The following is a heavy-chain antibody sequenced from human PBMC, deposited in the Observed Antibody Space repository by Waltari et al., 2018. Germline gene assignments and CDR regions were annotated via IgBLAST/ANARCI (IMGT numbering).Heavy chain of an antibody. CDR2: LIPFLDRA. Sequence: QVQLVQSGAEVKKPGSSVRVSCTASGATVSSYPISWVRQAPGQGLEWMGRLIPFLDRANYAQRFQGRLTITADKSTNTAYMELASLTSEDTAVYYCARPTGDSTASSNWFDPWGQGTLVTVSS. D-gene: IGHD6-6*01. V-gene: IGHV1-69*04. CDR3: ARPTGDSTASSNWFDP. J-gene: IGHJ5*02. CDR1: GATVSSYP.